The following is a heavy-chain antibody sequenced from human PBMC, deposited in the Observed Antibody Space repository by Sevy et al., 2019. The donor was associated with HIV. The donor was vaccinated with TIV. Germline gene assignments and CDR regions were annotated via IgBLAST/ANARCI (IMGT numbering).Heavy chain of an antibody. CDR1: GFSFSSYG. CDR2: IWYDGSNK. CDR3: ARGYCSSTSCYKGNNWFDP. D-gene: IGHD2-2*02. V-gene: IGHV3-33*01. J-gene: IGHJ5*02. Sequence: GGSLRLSCAASGFSFSSYGMHWVCQAPGKGLEWVAVIWYDGSNKYYADSVKGRFTISRDNSKNTLYLQMNSLRAEDTAVYYCARGYCSSTSCYKGNNWFDPWGQGTLVTVSS.